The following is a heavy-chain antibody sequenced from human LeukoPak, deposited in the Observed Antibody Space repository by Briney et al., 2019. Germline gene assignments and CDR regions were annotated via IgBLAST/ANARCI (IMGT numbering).Heavy chain of an antibody. CDR3: ARAGYGSGSLYHFDY. CDR2: ISAYNGNT. J-gene: IGHJ4*02. CDR1: GYTFTSYG. Sequence: ASVKVSCKASGYTFTSYGISWVRQAPGQGLEWMGWISAYNGNTNYAQKLQGRVTMTTDTSTSTAYMELRSLRSDDTAVYYCARAGYGSGSLYHFDYWGQGTLVTVSS. V-gene: IGHV1-18*01. D-gene: IGHD3-10*01.